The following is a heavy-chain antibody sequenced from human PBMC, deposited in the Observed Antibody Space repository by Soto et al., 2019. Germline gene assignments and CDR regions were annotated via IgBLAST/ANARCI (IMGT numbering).Heavy chain of an antibody. V-gene: IGHV4-59*08. J-gene: IGHJ4*02. D-gene: IGHD1-26*01. Sequence: SETLSLTCTVSGGSISSYYWSWIRQPPGKGLEWIGYIYYSGSTNYNPSLKSRVTISVDTSKNQFSLKLSSVTAADTAVYYCATSGSYHSSFDYWGQGTLVTVSS. CDR2: IYYSGST. CDR3: ATSGSYHSSFDY. CDR1: GGSISSYY.